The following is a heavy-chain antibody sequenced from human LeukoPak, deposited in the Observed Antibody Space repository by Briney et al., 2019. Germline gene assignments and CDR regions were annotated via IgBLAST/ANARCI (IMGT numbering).Heavy chain of an antibody. CDR2: TYYSGST. D-gene: IGHD3-10*01. Sequence: KPSETLSLTCTVSGGSISSYYWSWIRQPPGKGLEWIGYTYYSGSTNYNPSLKSRVTISVDTSKNQFSLKLSSVTAADTAVYYCARWGVRGVKGVSDYWGQGTLVTVSS. CDR3: ARWGVRGVKGVSDY. V-gene: IGHV4-59*01. CDR1: GGSISSYY. J-gene: IGHJ4*02.